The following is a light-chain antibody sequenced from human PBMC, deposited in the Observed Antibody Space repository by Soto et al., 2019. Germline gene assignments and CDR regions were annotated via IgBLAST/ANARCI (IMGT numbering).Light chain of an antibody. CDR1: SSDVGGYNY. V-gene: IGLV2-14*01. CDR3: SSYTSSSTLLYV. J-gene: IGLJ1*01. Sequence: QSALTQPASVSGSRGQSITISCTGTSSDVGGYNYVSWYQQHPGKAPKLMIYEVSNRPSGVSNRFSGSKSGNTASLTISGLQAEDEADYYCSSYTSSSTLLYVFGTGNKLTVL. CDR2: EVS.